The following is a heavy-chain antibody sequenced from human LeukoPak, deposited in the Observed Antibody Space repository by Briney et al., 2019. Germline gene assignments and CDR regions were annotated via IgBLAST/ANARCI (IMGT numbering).Heavy chain of an antibody. CDR2: IYSGGVT. CDR3: ARIQLEWLLALDH. V-gene: IGHV3-66*01. Sequence: PGGSLRLSCAVSGFTVTSNYMTWVRQAPGKGLEWVSVIYSGGVTHYADSVKGRFTISRDSSSNTLDLQINSLRAEDTAVYFCARIQLEWLLALDHWGQGALVTVSS. CDR1: GFTVTSNY. J-gene: IGHJ4*02. D-gene: IGHD3-3*01.